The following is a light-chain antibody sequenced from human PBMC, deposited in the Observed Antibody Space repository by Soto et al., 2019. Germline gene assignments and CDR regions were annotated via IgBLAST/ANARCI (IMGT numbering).Light chain of an antibody. J-gene: IGLJ2*01. Sequence: QSALTQPASVSGSPGQSITISCTGTSSDIGGYYYVSWYQQHPGEAPKLMIYDVSNRPSGVSNRFSGSKSGNTASLTISGLQAEDEADYYCSSYTSSDTPVLFGGGTKLPS. V-gene: IGLV2-14*01. CDR3: SSYTSSDTPVL. CDR1: SSDIGGYYY. CDR2: DVS.